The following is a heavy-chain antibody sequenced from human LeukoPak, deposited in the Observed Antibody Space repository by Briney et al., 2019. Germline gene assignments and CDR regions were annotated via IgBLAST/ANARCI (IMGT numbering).Heavy chain of an antibody. CDR3: ARANVELTYYYYYYMDV. J-gene: IGHJ6*03. D-gene: IGHD1-7*01. CDR2: IYYSGST. Sequence: PSETLSLTCTVSGGSISSYYWSWIRQPPGKGLEWIGYIYYSGSTNYNPSLKSRVTISVDTSKNQFSLKLSSVTAADTAVYYCARANVELTYYYYYYMDVWGKGTTVTVSS. CDR1: GGSISSYY. V-gene: IGHV4-59*01.